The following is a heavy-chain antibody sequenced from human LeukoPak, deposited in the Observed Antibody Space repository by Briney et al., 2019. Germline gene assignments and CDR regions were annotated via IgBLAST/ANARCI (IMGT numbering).Heavy chain of an antibody. CDR1: GYIFTSYW. Sequence: GESLMISCKGSGYIFTSYWIGWARQMPGKGLEWMGIIYPGDSDTRYSPSFQGQVTISADKSISTAYLQWSSLKASDTAMYYYARYGHYYDSSASYYYYGMDVWGQGTTVTVSS. V-gene: IGHV5-51*01. CDR3: ARYGHYYDSSASYYYYGMDV. J-gene: IGHJ6*02. CDR2: IYPGDSDT. D-gene: IGHD3-22*01.